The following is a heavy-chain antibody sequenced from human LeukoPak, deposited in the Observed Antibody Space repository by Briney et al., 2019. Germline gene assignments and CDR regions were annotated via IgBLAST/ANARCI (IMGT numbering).Heavy chain of an antibody. D-gene: IGHD2-2*01. CDR3: ARDVREVPAAEY. V-gene: IGHV1-3*01. CDR1: GYTFTSYA. J-gene: IGHJ4*02. Sequence: ASVKVSCKASGYTFTSYAMHWVRQAPGQRLEWMGWINAGNGNTKYSQKFQGRVTITRDTSASTAYMELSSLRSEDTAVYYCARDVREVPAAEYWGQGTLVTVSS. CDR2: INAGNGNT.